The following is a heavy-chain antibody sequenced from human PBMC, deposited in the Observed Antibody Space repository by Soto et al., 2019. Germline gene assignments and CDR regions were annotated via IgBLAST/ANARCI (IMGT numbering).Heavy chain of an antibody. CDR1: GFTFGGYA. Sequence: GGSLRLSCTASGFTFGGYAMSWVRQAPGKGLEWVGFIRSKAYGGTTEYAASVKGRFTISRDDSKSIAYLQMNSLKTEDTAVFYCTRTAGYYDSSGYYSGYYYYGMDVWGRGTTVTVSS. CDR3: TRTAGYYDSSGYYSGYYYYGMDV. D-gene: IGHD3-22*01. V-gene: IGHV3-49*04. J-gene: IGHJ6*02. CDR2: IRSKAYGGTT.